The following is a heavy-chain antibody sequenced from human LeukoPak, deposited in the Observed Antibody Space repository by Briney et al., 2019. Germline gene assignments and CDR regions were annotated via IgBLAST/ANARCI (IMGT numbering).Heavy chain of an antibody. J-gene: IGHJ4*02. V-gene: IGHV3-30*04. Sequence: GGSLRLSCAASGFTFSSYAMHWVRQAPGKGLEWVAVISYDGSNKYYADSVKGRFTISRDNSKNTLYLQMNSLRAEDTGVYYWGRGGGGIIAAAGLDYWGQGTLVTVSS. CDR2: ISYDGSNK. CDR1: GFTFSSYA. D-gene: IGHD6-13*01. CDR3: GRGGGGIIAAAGLDY.